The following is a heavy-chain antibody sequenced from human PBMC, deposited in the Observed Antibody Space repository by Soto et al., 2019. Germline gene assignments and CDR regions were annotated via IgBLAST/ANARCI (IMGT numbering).Heavy chain of an antibody. Sequence: QVQLQESGPGLVKPSGTLSLTCAVSGGSISSSNWWSWVRQPPGKGLEWIGEIYHSGSTNYNPSLKRRVTLSVDKSNSQFSLKLSSVPAADTAVYYCARTARGYSYGLYSYYGMDVWGPGTTVTVSS. J-gene: IGHJ6*02. CDR1: GGSISSSNW. CDR3: ARTARGYSYGLYSYYGMDV. CDR2: IYHSGST. V-gene: IGHV4-4*02. D-gene: IGHD5-18*01.